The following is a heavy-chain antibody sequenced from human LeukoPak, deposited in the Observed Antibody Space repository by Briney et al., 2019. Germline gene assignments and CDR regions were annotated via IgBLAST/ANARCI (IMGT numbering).Heavy chain of an antibody. Sequence: GGSLRLSCAASGFTFSTYAMTWVRQAPGKGLEWVSGISGRGTSTYYADSVKGRFTISRDSSKNTLYLQMNSLRAEDTAVYYCAKALDTAMVTRSFASDYWGQGTLVTVSS. CDR2: ISGRGTST. V-gene: IGHV3-23*01. CDR3: AKALDTAMVTRSFASDY. CDR1: GFTFSTYA. D-gene: IGHD5-18*01. J-gene: IGHJ4*02.